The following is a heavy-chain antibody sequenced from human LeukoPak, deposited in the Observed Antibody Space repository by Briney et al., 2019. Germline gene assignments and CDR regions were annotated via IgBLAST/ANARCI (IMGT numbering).Heavy chain of an antibody. D-gene: IGHD3-22*01. CDR1: GGSISSYY. Sequence: SETLSLTCTVSGGSISSYYWSWIRQPAGKGLEWIRRIYTSGSTDYNPSLKSRVTMSVDTSKNQFSLKLSSVTAADTAVYYCARDRGYYDSSGYYAFDIWGQGTMVTVSS. CDR2: IYTSGST. V-gene: IGHV4-4*07. J-gene: IGHJ3*02. CDR3: ARDRGYYDSSGYYAFDI.